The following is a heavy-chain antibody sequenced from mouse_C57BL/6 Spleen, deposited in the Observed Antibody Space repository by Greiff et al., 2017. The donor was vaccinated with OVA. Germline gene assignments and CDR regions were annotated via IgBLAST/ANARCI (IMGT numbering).Heavy chain of an antibody. CDR2: IDPSDSET. J-gene: IGHJ4*01. CDR3: ARSWRYYAMDY. CDR1: GYTFTSYW. V-gene: IGHV1-52*01. Sequence: QVQLQQPGAELVRPGSSVKLSCKASGYTFTSYWMHWVKQSPIQGLEWIGNIDPSDSETHYNQKFKDKATLTVDKSSSTAYMQLSSLTSEDSAVYYCARSWRYYAMDYWGQGTSVTVSS.